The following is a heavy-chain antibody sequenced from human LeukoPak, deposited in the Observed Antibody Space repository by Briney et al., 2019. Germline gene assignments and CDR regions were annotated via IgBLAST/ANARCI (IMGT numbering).Heavy chain of an antibody. D-gene: IGHD4-17*01. V-gene: IGHV3-13*01. CDR2: IGTAGDT. Sequence: PGRSLRLSCAASGFTFGSYDMHWVRQATGKGLEWVSAIGTAGDTYYPGSVKGRFTISRENAKNSLNLQMNSLRAGDTAVYYCARMTTVTTVQYFDLWGRGTLVTVSS. CDR1: GFTFGSYD. J-gene: IGHJ2*01. CDR3: ARMTTVTTVQYFDL.